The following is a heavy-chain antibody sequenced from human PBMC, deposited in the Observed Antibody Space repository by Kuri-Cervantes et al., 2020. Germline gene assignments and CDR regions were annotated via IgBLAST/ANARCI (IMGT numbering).Heavy chain of an antibody. D-gene: IGHD4-17*01. CDR1: GFTFSSYS. CDR3: ARGHYGEADAFDI. CDR2: ISSSSSTI. Sequence: GESLKISCAAPGFTFSSYSMNWVRQAPGKGLEWVSYISSSSSTIYYADSVKGRFTISRDNAKNSLYLQMNSLRDEDTAVYYCARGHYGEADAFDIWGQGTTVTVSS. V-gene: IGHV3-48*02. J-gene: IGHJ3*02.